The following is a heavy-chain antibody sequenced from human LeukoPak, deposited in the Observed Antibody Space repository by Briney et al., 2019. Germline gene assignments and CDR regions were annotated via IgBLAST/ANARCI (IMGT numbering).Heavy chain of an antibody. CDR2: IYDSGST. V-gene: IGHV4-59*08. CDR3: TRRPYCSGGSCYGTGAWFDP. D-gene: IGHD2-15*01. J-gene: IGHJ5*02. CDR1: GGSISSYY. Sequence: PSETLSLTCTVSGGSISSYYWSWIRQPPGKGLEWIGFIYDSGSTNYNPSLKSRVTISVDTSKNQFSLKLSSVIAADTAVYYCTRRPYCSGGSCYGTGAWFDPWGQGTLVTVSS.